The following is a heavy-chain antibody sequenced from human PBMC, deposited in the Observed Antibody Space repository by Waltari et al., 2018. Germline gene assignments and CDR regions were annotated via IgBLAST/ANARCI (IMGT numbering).Heavy chain of an antibody. CDR1: GGTFSSYT. J-gene: IGHJ3*02. V-gene: IGHV1-69*08. CDR2: CIPILGIA. CDR3: ARDRLYDSSGWDAFDI. Sequence: QVQLVQSGAEVKKPGSSVKVSCKASGGTFSSYTISWVRQAPGQGLEWLGRCIPILGIANYAQKFQGRVTITADKSTSTAYMELSSLRSEDTAVYYCARDRLYDSSGWDAFDIWGQGTMVTVSS. D-gene: IGHD3-22*01.